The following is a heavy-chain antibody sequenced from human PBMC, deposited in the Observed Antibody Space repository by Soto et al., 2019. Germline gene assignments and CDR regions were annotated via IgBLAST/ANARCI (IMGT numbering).Heavy chain of an antibody. D-gene: IGHD3-10*01. CDR1: GGSISSYY. Sequence: PSEPLSLTCTVSGGSISSYYWSWIRQPPGKGLEWIGYIYYSGSTNYNPSLKSRVTISVDTSKNQFSLKLSSVTAADTAVYYCARRYGSAFDSWGQGTMVTVSS. J-gene: IGHJ3*01. CDR2: IYYSGST. CDR3: ARRYGSAFDS. V-gene: IGHV4-59*01.